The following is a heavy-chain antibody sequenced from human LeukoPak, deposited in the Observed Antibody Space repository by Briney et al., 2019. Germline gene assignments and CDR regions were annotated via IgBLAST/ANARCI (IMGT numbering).Heavy chain of an antibody. CDR2: IKQDGSEK. D-gene: IGHD6-13*01. V-gene: IGHV3-7*01. Sequence: SXXMSWVRQAPGKGLEWVANIKQDGSEKYYVDSVKGRFTISRDNAKNSLYLQMNSLRAEDTAVYYCAGYSSSWGYNWFDPWGQGTLVTVSS. CDR3: AGYSSSWGYNWFDP. J-gene: IGHJ5*02. CDR1: SXX.